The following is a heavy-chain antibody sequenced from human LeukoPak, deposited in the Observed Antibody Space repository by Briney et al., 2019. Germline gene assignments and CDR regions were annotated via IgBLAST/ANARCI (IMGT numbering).Heavy chain of an antibody. CDR3: ARVSSWYSYYGMDV. J-gene: IGHJ6*02. CDR1: GSSFIDFD. V-gene: IGHV1-8*01. Sequence: ASVKVSCKASGSSFIDFDINWVRQAPGQGLEWMGLMSPHNGHIEYAQNFQGRVTMTRDTSTGTAYMELRSLRSEDTAVYYCARVSSWYSYYGMDVWGQGTTVTVSS. CDR2: MSPHNGHI. D-gene: IGHD6-13*01.